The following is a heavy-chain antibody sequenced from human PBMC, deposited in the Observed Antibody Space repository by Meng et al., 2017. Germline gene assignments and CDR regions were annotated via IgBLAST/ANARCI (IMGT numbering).Heavy chain of an antibody. CDR3: ASSSGWGDPVYDY. Sequence: QGQLVQSGAEVKKPGASVKVSCKASGYTFTSYYLPWVRQAPGQGLEWMGIINPSGGSTSYAQKFQGRVTMTRDTSTSTVYMELSSLRSEDTAVYYCASSSGWGDPVYDYWGQGTLVTVSS. CDR1: GYTFTSYY. J-gene: IGHJ4*02. CDR2: INPSGGST. D-gene: IGHD2-21*01. V-gene: IGHV1-46*01.